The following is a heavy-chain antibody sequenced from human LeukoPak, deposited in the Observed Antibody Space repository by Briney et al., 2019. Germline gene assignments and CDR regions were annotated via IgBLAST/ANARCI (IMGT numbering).Heavy chain of an antibody. Sequence: GGSLRLSCAASGFNVSSNYMTWIRQAPGKGLEWVSLIYGADAAYYAESVRGRFMVSRDNLKNTLFLQMNSLRVEDTAVYYCVTSTGEQFIPYDYWGQGTHVTVSS. V-gene: IGHV3-66*02. CDR2: IYGADAA. CDR1: GFNVSSNY. J-gene: IGHJ4*02. CDR3: VTSTGEQFIPYDY. D-gene: IGHD3-10*01.